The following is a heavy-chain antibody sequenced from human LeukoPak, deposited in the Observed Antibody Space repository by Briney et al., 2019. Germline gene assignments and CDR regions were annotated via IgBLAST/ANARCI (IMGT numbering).Heavy chain of an antibody. J-gene: IGHJ4*02. V-gene: IGHV4-4*07. CDR1: GGSISSYY. D-gene: IGHD6-19*01. Sequence: SETLSLTCTVSGGSISSYYWSWIRQPAGEGLEWIGRIYTSGSTNYNPSLKSRVTMSVDTSKNQFSLKLSSVTAADTAVYYCASRGYSSGWYLAYWGQGTLVTVSS. CDR3: ASRGYSSGWYLAY. CDR2: IYTSGST.